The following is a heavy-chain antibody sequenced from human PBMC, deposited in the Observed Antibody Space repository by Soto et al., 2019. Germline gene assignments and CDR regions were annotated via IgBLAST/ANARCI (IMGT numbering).Heavy chain of an antibody. CDR3: AKARLSSGYYF. V-gene: IGHV3-23*01. D-gene: IGHD3-22*01. Sequence: GSLRLSCAASGFTFSSYAMSWVRQAPGKGLEWVSAISGSGGSTYYADSVKGRFTISRDNSKNTLYLQMDSLRAEDTAVYYCAKARLSSGYYFWGQGTLVTVSS. CDR1: GFTFSSYA. CDR2: ISGSGGST. J-gene: IGHJ4*02.